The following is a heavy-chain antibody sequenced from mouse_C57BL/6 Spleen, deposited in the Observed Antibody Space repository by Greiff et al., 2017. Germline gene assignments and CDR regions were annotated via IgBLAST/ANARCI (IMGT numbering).Heavy chain of an antibody. D-gene: IGHD1-1*01. CDR2: IRSKSNNYAT. J-gene: IGHJ2*01. V-gene: IGHV10-1*01. CDR3: VRQGYYDYYFDY. Sequence: VKLVASGGGLVQPKGSLTLSCAASGFSFNTSAMNWVRHAPGKCLEWVARIRSKSNNYATYYADSVKDRFTISRDDSESMLYLQMNNLKTEDTAMYYCVRQGYYDYYFDYWGQGTTLTVSS. CDR1: GFSFNTSA.